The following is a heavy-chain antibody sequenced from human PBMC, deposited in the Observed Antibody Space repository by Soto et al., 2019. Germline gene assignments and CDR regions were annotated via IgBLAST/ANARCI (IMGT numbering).Heavy chain of an antibody. CDR3: ARVGRLRFLEWSPSYYYGMDV. Sequence: GGSLRLSCAASGFTFSSYWMSWVRQAPGKGLEWVANIKQDGSEKYYVDSVKGRFTISRDNAKNSLYLQMNSLRAEDTAVYYCARVGRLRFLEWSPSYYYGMDVWGQGTTVTVSS. CDR2: IKQDGSEK. CDR1: GFTFSSYW. D-gene: IGHD3-3*01. J-gene: IGHJ6*02. V-gene: IGHV3-7*01.